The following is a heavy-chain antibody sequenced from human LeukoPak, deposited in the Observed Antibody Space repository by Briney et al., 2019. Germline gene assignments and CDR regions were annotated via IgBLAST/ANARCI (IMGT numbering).Heavy chain of an antibody. CDR1: GYTSTSYS. CDR2: INTYSGNT. D-gene: IGHD3-22*01. J-gene: IGHJ4*02. Sequence: ASVKVSCKAAGYTSTSYSFTWVRQAPGQGLEWVGWINTYSGNTNYAQKYQGRVTMTTDTSTSTAYMELRSLRSDDTAVYYCARSNLYYDSSGFDYWGQGTLVTVSS. CDR3: ARSNLYYDSSGFDY. V-gene: IGHV1-18*01.